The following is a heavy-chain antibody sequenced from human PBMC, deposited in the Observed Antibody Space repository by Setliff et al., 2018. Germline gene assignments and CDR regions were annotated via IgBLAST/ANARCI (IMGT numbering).Heavy chain of an antibody. CDR1: GGTFTNYG. CDR2: ISAYNDNT. CDR3: AREGRRYYDSSGYYYDPYYYYMDV. D-gene: IGHD3-22*01. J-gene: IGHJ6*03. Sequence: ASVKVSCKASGGTFTNYGISWVRQAPGQGLEWMGWISAYNDNTNYAQKVQGRVTMTTDTSTSTAYMELRSLTSDDTAVYYCAREGRRYYDSSGYYYDPYYYYMDVWGKGTTVTVSS. V-gene: IGHV1-18*01.